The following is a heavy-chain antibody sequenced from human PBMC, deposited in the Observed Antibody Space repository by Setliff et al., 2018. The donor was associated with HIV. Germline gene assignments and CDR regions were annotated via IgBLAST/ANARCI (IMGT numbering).Heavy chain of an antibody. CDR1: GFTFENHG. CDR3: ARDMYYYDSSASHFDF. V-gene: IGHV3-21*01. CDR2: ISSSSTSI. D-gene: IGHD3-22*01. Sequence: GGSLRLSCSASGFTFENHGLTWVRQAPGRGLEWVSEISSSSTSIYYADSVKGRFTISRDNAKNSLYLEMKSLRAEDTAVYYCARDMYYYDSSASHFDFWGQGTLVTVPQ. J-gene: IGHJ4*02.